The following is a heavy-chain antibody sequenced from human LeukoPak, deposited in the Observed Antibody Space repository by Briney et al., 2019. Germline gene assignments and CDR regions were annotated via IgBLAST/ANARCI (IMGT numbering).Heavy chain of an antibody. CDR3: ARSGYYYGFDY. J-gene: IGHJ4*02. CDR2: INLNSGGT. CDR1: GYTFTGYY. Sequence: ASVKVSCKASGYTFTGYYMHWVRQTPGQGLEWMGWINLNSGGTNYAQKFQGWVTMTRDTSISTAYMELNRLRSDDTAVYYCARSGYYYGFDYWGQGTLVTVSS. V-gene: IGHV1-2*04. D-gene: IGHD3-22*01.